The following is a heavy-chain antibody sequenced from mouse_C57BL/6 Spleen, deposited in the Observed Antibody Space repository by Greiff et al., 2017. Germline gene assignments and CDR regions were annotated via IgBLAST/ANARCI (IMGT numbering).Heavy chain of an antibody. CDR2: IYPGSGST. CDR3: ARGGLLGYYAMDY. J-gene: IGHJ4*01. V-gene: IGHV1-55*01. D-gene: IGHD2-3*01. Sequence: QVQLQQPGAELVKPGASVKMSCKASGYTFTSYWITWVKQRPGQGLEWIGDIYPGSGSTNYNEKFKSKATLTVDKSSSTAYMQLSSLTSEDSAVYYCARGGLLGYYAMDYWGQGTSVTVSS. CDR1: GYTFTSYW.